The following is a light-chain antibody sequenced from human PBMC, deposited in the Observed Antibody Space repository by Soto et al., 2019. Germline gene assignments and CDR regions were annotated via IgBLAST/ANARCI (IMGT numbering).Light chain of an antibody. CDR3: SSSTSSSNLV. CDR2: EVT. J-gene: IGLJ3*02. V-gene: IGLV2-14*01. Sequence: QSALTQPASVSGSPGQSITISCTGTRSDVGGFNYVSWYQQHPDKAPKLMIYEVTDRPSGVSNRFSGSKSGNTASLTISGLQSEDEAHYYCSSSTSSSNLVFGGGAEVTVL. CDR1: RSDVGGFNY.